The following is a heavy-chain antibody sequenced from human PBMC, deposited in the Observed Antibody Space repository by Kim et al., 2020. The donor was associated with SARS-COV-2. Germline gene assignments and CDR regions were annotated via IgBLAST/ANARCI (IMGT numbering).Heavy chain of an antibody. CDR1: GFTFSSYA. V-gene: IGHV3-23*01. J-gene: IGHJ3*02. D-gene: IGHD3-22*01. CDR3: AKERQTITMIVVVPYGAFDI. Sequence: GGSLRLSCAASGFTFSSYAMSWVRQAPGKGLEWVSAISGSGGSTYYADSVKGRFTISRDNSKNTLYLQMNSLRAEDTAVYYCAKERQTITMIVVVPYGAFDIWGQGTMVTVSS. CDR2: ISGSGGST.